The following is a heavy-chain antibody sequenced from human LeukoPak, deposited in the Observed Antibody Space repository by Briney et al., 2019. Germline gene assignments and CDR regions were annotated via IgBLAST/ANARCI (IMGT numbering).Heavy chain of an antibody. J-gene: IGHJ4*02. CDR1: GFTFSSYA. V-gene: IGHV3-23*01. CDR2: ISGSGGST. CDR3: ARIPPVQWELLCFDY. D-gene: IGHD1-26*01. Sequence: GGSLRLSCAASGFTFSSYAMSWVRQAPGKGLEWVSAISGSGGSTYYADSVKGRFTISRDNSKNTLYLQMNSLRAEDTAVYYCARIPPVQWELLCFDYWGQGTLVTVSS.